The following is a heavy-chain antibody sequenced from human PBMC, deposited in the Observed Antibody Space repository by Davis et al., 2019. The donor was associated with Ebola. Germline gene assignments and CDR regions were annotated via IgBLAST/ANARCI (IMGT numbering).Heavy chain of an antibody. V-gene: IGHV3-72*01. J-gene: IGHJ6*02. CDR1: GFTFSDHY. CDR2: TRNKANSYTT. Sequence: GESLKISCAASGFTFSDHYMDWVRQAPGKGLEWVGRTRNKANSYTTEYAASVKGRFTISRDDSKNSLYLQMNSLKTEDTAVYYCARGSLRVVVQAVIVNNYYYYVLDVWGQGTTVTVS. CDR3: ARGSLRVVVQAVIVNNYYYYVLDV. D-gene: IGHD2-2*01.